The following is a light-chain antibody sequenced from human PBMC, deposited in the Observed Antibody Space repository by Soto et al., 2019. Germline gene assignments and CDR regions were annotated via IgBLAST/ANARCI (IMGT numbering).Light chain of an antibody. CDR3: QQYNNWPPGP. CDR2: GAS. CDR1: QSVSSN. Sequence: EIVMTQSPATLSVSPGERATLSCRASQSVSSNVAWYQQKPGQAPRLLIYGASTRATAIPARFSGSGSGTEFTLTITSLQSEAFAVYYCQQYNNWPPGPFGRGTNV. V-gene: IGKV3-15*01. J-gene: IGKJ4*02.